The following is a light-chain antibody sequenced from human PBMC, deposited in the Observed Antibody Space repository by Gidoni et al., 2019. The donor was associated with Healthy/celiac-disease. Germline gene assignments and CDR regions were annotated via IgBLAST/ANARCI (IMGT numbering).Light chain of an antibody. CDR1: QSLLHSNGYNY. Sequence: DIVMTQSPPSLPVTPGEPASISCRSSQSLLHSNGYNYLDWYLQKPGQSPQLLIYLGSNRASRVPDRFSGSGSGTDFTLKISRVEAEDVGVYYCMQALQTPRTFGQGTKLEIK. V-gene: IGKV2-28*01. CDR2: LGS. CDR3: MQALQTPRT. J-gene: IGKJ2*01.